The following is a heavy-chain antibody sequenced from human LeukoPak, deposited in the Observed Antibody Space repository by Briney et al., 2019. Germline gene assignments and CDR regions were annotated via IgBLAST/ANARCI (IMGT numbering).Heavy chain of an antibody. J-gene: IGHJ5*02. CDR3: SRDRLGGLDL. CDR1: RFTFSCYT. V-gene: IGHV3-21*06. D-gene: IGHD5-12*01. Sequence: GGSLRLSCSASRFTFSCYTMNWVRQAPGKGLEWVSSIDPSSTYIFYGDSVKGRFTISRDNAKNSVYLQMNSLRPEDTAVYYCSRDRLGGLDLWGQGTLVTVSS. CDR2: IDPSSTYI.